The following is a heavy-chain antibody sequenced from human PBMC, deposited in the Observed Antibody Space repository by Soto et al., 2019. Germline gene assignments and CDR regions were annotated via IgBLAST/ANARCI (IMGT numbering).Heavy chain of an antibody. D-gene: IGHD3-3*01. CDR2: IHTYNGNT. CDR3: ARDYTIFGENWFDP. J-gene: IGHJ5*02. CDR1: GYTFTDYG. Sequence: ASVKVSCKASGYTFTDYGMSWVRQAPGQGLEWMGWIHTYNGNTNYAQKVQGRVTMTTDSSTSTAYMELRSLRSDDTAVYYCARDYTIFGENWFDPWGQGTLVTVSS. V-gene: IGHV1-18*01.